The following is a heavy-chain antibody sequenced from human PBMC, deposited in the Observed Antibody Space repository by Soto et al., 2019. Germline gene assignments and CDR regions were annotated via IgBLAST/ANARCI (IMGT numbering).Heavy chain of an antibody. CDR2: IIPIFGTA. CDR3: ASKLFDYYDSSGYYYSFDY. J-gene: IGHJ4*02. V-gene: IGHV1-69*13. Sequence: SVKVSCKASGGTFSSYAISWVRQAPGQGLEWMGGIIPIFGTANYAQKFQGRVTITADESTSTAYMELSSLRSEDTAVYYCASKLFDYYDSSGYYYSFDYWGQGTLVTVSS. CDR1: GGTFSSYA. D-gene: IGHD3-22*01.